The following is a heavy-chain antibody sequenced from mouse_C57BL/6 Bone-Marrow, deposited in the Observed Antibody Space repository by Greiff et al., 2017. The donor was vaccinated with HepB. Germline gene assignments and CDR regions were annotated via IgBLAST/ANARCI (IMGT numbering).Heavy chain of an antibody. V-gene: IGHV5-6*02. J-gene: IGHJ3*01. Sequence: EVKLVESGGDLVKPGGSLKLSCAASGFTFSSYGMSWVRQTPDKRLAWVATISSGGSYTYYPDSVKGRFTISKDNAKNTLYLQMSSLKAEDTALYCCASRQLRLEADWGQGTLVTVSA. D-gene: IGHD3-2*02. CDR1: GFTFSSYG. CDR3: ASRQLRLEAD. CDR2: ISSGGSYT.